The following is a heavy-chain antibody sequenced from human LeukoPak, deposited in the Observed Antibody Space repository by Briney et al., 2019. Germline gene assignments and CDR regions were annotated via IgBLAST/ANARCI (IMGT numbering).Heavy chain of an antibody. D-gene: IGHD6-19*01. J-gene: IGHJ4*02. CDR3: ASQRSGWYEGSSGSYYFDY. CDR2: IKQDGSEK. Sequence: GGSLRLSCAASGFTFSDHYMSWIRQAPGKGLEWVANIKQDGSEKYYVDSVKGRFTISRDNAKNSLYLQMNSLRAEDTAVFYCASQRSGWYEGSSGSYYFDYWGQGTLVTVSS. CDR1: GFTFSDHY. V-gene: IGHV3-7*01.